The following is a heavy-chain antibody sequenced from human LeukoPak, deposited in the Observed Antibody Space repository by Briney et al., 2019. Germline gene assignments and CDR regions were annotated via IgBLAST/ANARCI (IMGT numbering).Heavy chain of an antibody. Sequence: GGSLRLSCAASGFTFSSYSMNWVRQAPGKGLEWVSYISSSSSTIYYADSVKGRFTISRDNAKNSLYLQMNSLRAEDTAVYYCARDSRRGAFDIWGQGTVVTVSS. CDR3: ARDSRRGAFDI. CDR2: ISSSSSTI. CDR1: GFTFSSYS. J-gene: IGHJ3*02. V-gene: IGHV3-48*04.